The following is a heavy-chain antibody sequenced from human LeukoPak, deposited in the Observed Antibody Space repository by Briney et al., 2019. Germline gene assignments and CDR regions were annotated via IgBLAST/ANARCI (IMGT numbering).Heavy chain of an antibody. D-gene: IGHD3-22*01. CDR2: INHSGST. CDR3: ARVPNYDSSGYGH. J-gene: IGHJ4*02. CDR1: GGSFSGYY. V-gene: IGHV4-34*01. Sequence: PSETLSLTCAVYGGSFSGYYWSWIRQPPGKGLEWIGEINHSGSTNYNPSLKSRATISVDTSKNQFSLKLSSVTAADTAVYYCARVPNYDSSGYGHWGQGTLVTVSS.